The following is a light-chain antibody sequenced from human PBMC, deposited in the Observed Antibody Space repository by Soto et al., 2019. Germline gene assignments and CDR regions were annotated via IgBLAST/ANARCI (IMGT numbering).Light chain of an antibody. CDR1: RSVSSN. CDR2: GAS. V-gene: IGKV3-15*01. Sequence: EIVMTQSPATLSVSPGERATLSCRASRSVSSNLAWYQQKPGQAPRLLMYGASTRATGIPARFSGSGSGTEFTLTISSLQSEDFAVYYCQQYGSSPLLTFGGGTKVEIK. J-gene: IGKJ4*01. CDR3: QQYGSSPLLT.